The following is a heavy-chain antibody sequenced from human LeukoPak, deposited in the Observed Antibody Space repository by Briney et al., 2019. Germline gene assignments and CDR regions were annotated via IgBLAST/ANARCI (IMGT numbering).Heavy chain of an antibody. D-gene: IGHD6-13*01. J-gene: IGHJ4*02. Sequence: GGSLRLSCAASGFTFSSYSMNWVRPAPGKGLEWVSSISSSSGYIYYADSVKGRFSISRDNAKNSLYLQMNSLRAEDTAVYYCARDLDPGSSSWFFDYWGQGTLVTVSS. CDR2: ISSSSGYI. CDR1: GFTFSSYS. V-gene: IGHV3-21*01. CDR3: ARDLDPGSSSWFFDY.